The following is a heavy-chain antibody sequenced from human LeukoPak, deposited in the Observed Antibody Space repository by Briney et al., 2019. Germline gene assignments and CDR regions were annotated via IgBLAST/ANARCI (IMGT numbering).Heavy chain of an antibody. V-gene: IGHV1-24*01. J-gene: IGHJ4*02. Sequence: ASVKVSCKVSGYTLTELSMHWVRQAPGKGLEWMGGFDPEDGETIYAQKFQGRVTMTEHTSTDTAYMELSSLRSEDTAVYYCATAVFGVVIIPNYFDYWGQGTLVTVSS. CDR2: FDPEDGET. CDR1: GYTLTELS. CDR3: ATAVFGVVIIPNYFDY. D-gene: IGHD3-3*01.